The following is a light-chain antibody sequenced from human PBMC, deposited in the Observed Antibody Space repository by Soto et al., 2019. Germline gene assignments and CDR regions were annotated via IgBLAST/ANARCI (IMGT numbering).Light chain of an antibody. CDR1: QGISSR. J-gene: IGKJ4*01. Sequence: DIQMTQSPSSVSASVGDRVTITCRASQGISSRLAWYQQKPGKAPNLLIYAASSLQSGVPSRFSGSGSETDFTLTIGILQPEDFAKYYCQKSNSCPLTFGGGTKVEIK. CDR3: QKSNSCPLT. CDR2: AAS. V-gene: IGKV1-12*01.